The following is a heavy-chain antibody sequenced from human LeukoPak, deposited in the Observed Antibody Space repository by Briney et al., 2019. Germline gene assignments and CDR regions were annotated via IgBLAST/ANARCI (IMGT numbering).Heavy chain of an antibody. D-gene: IGHD2-2*01. CDR2: IYYSGST. J-gene: IGHJ3*02. V-gene: IGHV4-59*08. Sequence: SETLSLTCTVSGGSISSYYWSWIRQPPGKGLEWIGYIYYSGSTNYNPSLKSRVTISVDTSKNQFSLKLSSVTAADTAVYYCARRFSTGSSPDAFDIWGQGTMVTVSS. CDR1: GGSISSYY. CDR3: ARRFSTGSSPDAFDI.